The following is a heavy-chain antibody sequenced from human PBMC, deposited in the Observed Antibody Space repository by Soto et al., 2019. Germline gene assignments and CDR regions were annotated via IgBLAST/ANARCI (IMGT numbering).Heavy chain of an antibody. CDR2: IYYSGST. V-gene: IGHV4-31*11. CDR1: GGSVSSGGYS. D-gene: IGHD4-17*01. Sequence: SETLSITCAVSGGSVSSGGYSWSWNRQHPGKGLEWIGYIYYSGSTYYNPSLKSRVTISVDTSKNQFSLKLSSVTAADTAVYYCARSTVTTDIDYWGQGTLVTVSS. CDR3: ARSTVTTDIDY. J-gene: IGHJ4*02.